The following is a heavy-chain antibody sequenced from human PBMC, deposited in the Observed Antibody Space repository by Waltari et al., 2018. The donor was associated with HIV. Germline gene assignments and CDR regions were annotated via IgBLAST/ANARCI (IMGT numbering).Heavy chain of an antibody. CDR1: GFTFSSSA. CDR2: ITGSGGST. CDR3: AREPYSGGRGWFDP. J-gene: IGHJ5*02. Sequence: EVQLLESGGGLEQPGGSLILSFSASGFTFSSSAMSWVRQAPGKGLEWVSAITGSGGSTYYADSVKGRFTISRDNSKNTLYLQMNSLRAEDTAVYYCAREPYSGGRGWFDPWGQGTLVTVSS. V-gene: IGHV3-23*01. D-gene: IGHD6-19*01.